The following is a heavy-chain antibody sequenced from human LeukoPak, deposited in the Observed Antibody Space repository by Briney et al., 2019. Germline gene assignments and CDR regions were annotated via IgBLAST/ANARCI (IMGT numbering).Heavy chain of an antibody. CDR2: ISGSGGST. CDR1: GFTFSSYA. D-gene: IGHD6-19*01. J-gene: IGHJ3*02. V-gene: IGHV3-23*01. Sequence: PGGSLRLSCAASGFTFSSYAMSWVRLAPGKGLEWVSAISGSGGSTYYADSVKGRFTISRDNSKNTLYLQMNSLRAEDTAVYYCAKSWSVAGTYGPFDIWGQGTMVTVSS. CDR3: AKSWSVAGTYGPFDI.